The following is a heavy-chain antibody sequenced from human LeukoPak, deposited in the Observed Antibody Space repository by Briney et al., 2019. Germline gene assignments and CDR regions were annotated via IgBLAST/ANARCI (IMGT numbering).Heavy chain of an antibody. CDR3: AKGSPAILYYCMDV. J-gene: IGHJ6*03. CDR1: GFSFSNYV. CDR2: IIGTGAGT. V-gene: IGHV3-23*01. D-gene: IGHD2-21*01. Sequence: GGSLRLACAASGFSFSNYVMTWVRQAPGKGLEWVSVIIGTGAGTYYADSVKGRFTISRDNSKNTLYLQMNSLRAEDTAVYYCAKGSPAILYYCMDVWGKGTTVTVSS.